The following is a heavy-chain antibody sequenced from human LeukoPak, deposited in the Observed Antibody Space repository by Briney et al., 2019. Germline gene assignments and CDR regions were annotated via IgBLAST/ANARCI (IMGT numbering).Heavy chain of an antibody. CDR3: ARVGDSSGYYRADYFDY. D-gene: IGHD3-22*01. V-gene: IGHV3-48*02. J-gene: IGHJ4*02. Sequence: GGSLRLSCAASGVTFSSYSRNRVRQAPGKGLEWVSYISSSSSTIYYADSVKGRFTISRDNAKNSLYLQMNSLRDEDTAVYYCARVGDSSGYYRADYFDYWGQGTLVTVSS. CDR2: ISSSSSTI. CDR1: GVTFSSYS.